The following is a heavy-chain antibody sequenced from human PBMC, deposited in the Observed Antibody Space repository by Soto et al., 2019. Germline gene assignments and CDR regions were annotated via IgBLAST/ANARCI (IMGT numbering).Heavy chain of an antibody. CDR2: ISYDGSNK. CDR1: GFTFSSYA. J-gene: IGHJ6*02. Sequence: GGSLRLSCAASGFTFSSYAMHWVRQAPGKGLEWVAVISYDGSNKYYADSVKGRFTISRDNSKNTLYLQMNSLRAEDTAVYYCAREDRFLEWLFNMDVWGQGTTVTVS. V-gene: IGHV3-30-3*01. D-gene: IGHD3-3*01. CDR3: AREDRFLEWLFNMDV.